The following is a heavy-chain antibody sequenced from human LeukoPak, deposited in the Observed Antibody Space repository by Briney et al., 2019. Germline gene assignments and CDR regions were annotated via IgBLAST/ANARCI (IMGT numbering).Heavy chain of an antibody. J-gene: IGHJ4*02. Sequence: GASVNVSCKASGYTFTSYGISWVRQAPGQGGEGMGWISAYNGNRNYAQKLQGRVTMTTDTSTSTAYIELRSLRSADTAVYYCAREESYGGNSLASDYWGQGTLVTVSS. V-gene: IGHV1-18*01. CDR2: ISAYNGNR. CDR1: GYTFTSYG. D-gene: IGHD4-23*01. CDR3: AREESYGGNSLASDY.